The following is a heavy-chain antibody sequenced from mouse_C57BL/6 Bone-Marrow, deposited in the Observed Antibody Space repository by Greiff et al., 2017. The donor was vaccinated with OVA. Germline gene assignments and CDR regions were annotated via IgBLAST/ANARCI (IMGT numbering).Heavy chain of an antibody. Sequence: QVQLKEPGAELVRPGASVKLSCKASGYTFTSYGISWVKQRTGQGLEWIGEIYPRSGNTYYYEKFKGKATLTADKSSSTAYMELRSLTSEDSAVYFCASFCYWGQGTTLTVSS. J-gene: IGHJ2*01. V-gene: IGHV1-81*01. CDR2: IYPRSGNT. CDR1: GYTFTSYG. CDR3: ASFCY.